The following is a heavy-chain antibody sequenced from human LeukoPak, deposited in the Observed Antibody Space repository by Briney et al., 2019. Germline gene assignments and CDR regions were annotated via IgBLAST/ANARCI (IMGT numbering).Heavy chain of an antibody. CDR2: IYWDVDK. J-gene: IGHJ4*02. D-gene: IGHD3-10*01. Sequence: KESGPTLVKPTQTLALTCTFSGFSLSTSGVGVGWIRQPPGKALEWLALIYWDVDKRYSPSLKSRLTITKDTSKNQVVLTMTNMDPVDTATYYCAHARGTYYYGSGSYPFGNWGQGTLVTVSS. V-gene: IGHV2-5*02. CDR3: AHARGTYYYGSGSYPFGN. CDR1: GFSLSTSGVG.